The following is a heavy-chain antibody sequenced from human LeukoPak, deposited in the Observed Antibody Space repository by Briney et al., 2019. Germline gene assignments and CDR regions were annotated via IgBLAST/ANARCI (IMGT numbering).Heavy chain of an antibody. V-gene: IGHV4-34*01. CDR2: INHSGST. CDR1: GGSFSGYY. Sequence: SETLSLTCAVYGGSFSGYYWSWIRQPPGKGLEWIGEINHSGSTNYNPSLKSRVTISVDTSKNQFSLKLSSVTAADTAVYYCAPSFSGSYYNWFDPWGQGTLVTVSS. CDR3: APSFSGSYYNWFDP. D-gene: IGHD1-26*01. J-gene: IGHJ5*02.